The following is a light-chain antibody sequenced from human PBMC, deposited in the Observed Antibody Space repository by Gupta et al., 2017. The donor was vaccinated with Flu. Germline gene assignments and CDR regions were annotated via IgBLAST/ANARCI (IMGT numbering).Light chain of an antibody. CDR3: LLFYGGVHS. CDR1: TGAVTSDYF. V-gene: IGLV7-43*01. CDR2: RTN. Sequence: QTVVTQEPSLTVSPGGTVTLTCASNTGAVTSDYFPNWFQRKPGQAPRALIYRTNNKHAWTPARFSGGLLGDKAALTLSGGQPEVEAEYFCLLFYGGVHSFGGGTKLNVL. J-gene: IGLJ2*01.